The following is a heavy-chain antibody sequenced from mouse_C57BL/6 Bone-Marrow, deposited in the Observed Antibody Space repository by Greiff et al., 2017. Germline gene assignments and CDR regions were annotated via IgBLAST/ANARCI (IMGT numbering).Heavy chain of an antibody. V-gene: IGHV1-64*01. CDR3: ARDYYGRRTAWFAY. D-gene: IGHD1-1*01. J-gene: IGHJ3*01. CDR1: GYTFTSYW. Sequence: QVQLQQPGAELVKPGASVKLSCKASGYTFTSYWMHWVKQRPGQGLEWIGMIHLNSGSTNYNEKFKSKATLTVDKSSSTAYMQLSSLTSEDSAVYYCARDYYGRRTAWFAYWGQGTLVTVSA. CDR2: IHLNSGST.